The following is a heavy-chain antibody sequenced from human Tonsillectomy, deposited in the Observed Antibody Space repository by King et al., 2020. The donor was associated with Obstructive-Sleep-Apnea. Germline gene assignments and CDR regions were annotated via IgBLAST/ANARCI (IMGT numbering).Heavy chain of an antibody. J-gene: IGHJ4*02. CDR1: GFTFSSYA. D-gene: IGHD3-22*01. V-gene: IGHV3-23*04. Sequence: QLVQSGGGLVQPGGSLRLSCAASGFTFSSYAMSWFRQAPGKGLEWVSAISGSGGSTYYADSVKGRFTISRDNSKNTLYLQMNSLRAEDTAVYYCAKDPTAYYYDSSGYYYPFDYWGQGTLVTVSS. CDR2: ISGSGGST. CDR3: AKDPTAYYYDSSGYYYPFDY.